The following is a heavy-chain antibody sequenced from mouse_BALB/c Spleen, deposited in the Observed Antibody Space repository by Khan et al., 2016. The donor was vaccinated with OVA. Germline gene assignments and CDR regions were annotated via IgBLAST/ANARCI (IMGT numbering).Heavy chain of an antibody. V-gene: IGHV2-9*02. CDR1: GFSLTSSG. J-gene: IGHJ3*01. CDR3: ARGDYYGSSSWFAY. D-gene: IGHD1-1*01. CDR2: IWAGGST. Sequence: VQLQESGPGLVAPSQSLSITCTVSGFSLTSSGVHWVRQPPGKGLEWLGVIWAGGSTNYNSALMSSLSISNDNYKSQVFLKMNRLQTEDTSMYYCARGDYYGSSSWFAYWGQGTLVTVSA.